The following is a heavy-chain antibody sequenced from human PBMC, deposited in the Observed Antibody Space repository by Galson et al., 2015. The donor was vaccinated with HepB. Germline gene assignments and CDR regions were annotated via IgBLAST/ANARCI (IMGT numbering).Heavy chain of an antibody. CDR3: TTDVYYSTYWSWLDP. CDR2: IKSKTDGETT. D-gene: IGHD2-8*02. J-gene: IGHJ5*02. V-gene: IGHV3-15*01. CDR1: GFTFSRYT. Sequence: SLRLSCAASGFTFSRYTMNWVRQAPGMGLEWVGRIKSKTDGETTDYAAPVKGRFTISRDDSKNRLYLQMNSLKTEDTAVYYCTTDVYYSTYWSWLDPWGQGTLVTVSS.